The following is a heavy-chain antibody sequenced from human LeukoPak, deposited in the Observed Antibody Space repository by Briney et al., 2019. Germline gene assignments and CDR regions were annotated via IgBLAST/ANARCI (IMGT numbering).Heavy chain of an antibody. V-gene: IGHV3-30*18. CDR3: AKVAVEYYYGSGSFDY. Sequence: PGGSLRLSCAASGFTISSYGMHWVRQAPGKGLEWVAVISYDGSNKYYADSVKGRFTISRDNSKNTLYLQMNSLRAEDTAVYYCAKVAVEYYYGSGSFDYWGQGTLVTVSS. D-gene: IGHD3-10*01. J-gene: IGHJ4*02. CDR1: GFTISSYG. CDR2: ISYDGSNK.